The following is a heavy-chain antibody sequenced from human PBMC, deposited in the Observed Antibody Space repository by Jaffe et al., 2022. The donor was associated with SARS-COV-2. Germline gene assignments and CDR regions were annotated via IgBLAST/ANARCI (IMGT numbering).Heavy chain of an antibody. J-gene: IGHJ6*02. Sequence: EVQLVESGGGLVQPGGSLRLSCAASGFTFSSYDMHWVRQATGKGLEWVSAIGTAGDTYYPGSVKGRFTISRENAKNSLYLQMNSLRAGDTAVYYCARGAGGYGMDVWGQGTTVTVSS. D-gene: IGHD3-10*01. CDR2: IGTAGDT. CDR1: GFTFSSYD. V-gene: IGHV3-13*01. CDR3: ARGAGGYGMDV.